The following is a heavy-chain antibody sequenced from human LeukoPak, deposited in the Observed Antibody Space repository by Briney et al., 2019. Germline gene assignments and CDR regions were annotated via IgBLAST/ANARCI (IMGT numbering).Heavy chain of an antibody. V-gene: IGHV4-59*08. CDR3: ARGPIDAFDM. CDR2: IYYSGST. J-gene: IGHJ3*02. Sequence: SETLSLTCTVSGGSISNYYWSWVRQPPGKGLEWMGYIYYSGSTNYNPSLKSRVTISVDTSKKQFSLKLNSVTAADTAVYYCARGPIDAFDMWGHGTMVTVSS. CDR1: GGSISNYY.